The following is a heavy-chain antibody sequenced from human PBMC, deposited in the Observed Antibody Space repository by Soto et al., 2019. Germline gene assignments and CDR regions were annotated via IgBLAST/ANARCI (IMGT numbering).Heavy chain of an antibody. V-gene: IGHV1-8*01. CDR1: GYSFTSYD. CDR2: INPNSGNT. CDR3: ARSPFIDYFSMDV. J-gene: IGHJ6*03. Sequence: QVQLVQSGAEVKKPGASVMLSCKASGYSFTSYDINWVRQAAGQGLEWVGWINPNSGNTDYAQKFQSRVTMTRDTSIRTAYMELSSLRSEDTAVYYCARSPFIDYFSMDVWGKGTTVTVSS. D-gene: IGHD2-15*01.